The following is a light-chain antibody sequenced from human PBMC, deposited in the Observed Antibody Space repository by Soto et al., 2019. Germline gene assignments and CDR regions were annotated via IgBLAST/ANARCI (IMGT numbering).Light chain of an antibody. CDR3: QQYSTYSQWT. CDR2: KAS. V-gene: IGKV1-5*03. J-gene: IGKJ1*01. CDR1: QSIGAW. Sequence: DIQMTQSPSTLSASVGDRVTITCRASQSIGAWLAWYQQKPGKAPNLLIYKASSLESGVPSRFSGSASGTEFTLTISSLQTDDFATYYCQQYSTYSQWTFGQGTKVEIK.